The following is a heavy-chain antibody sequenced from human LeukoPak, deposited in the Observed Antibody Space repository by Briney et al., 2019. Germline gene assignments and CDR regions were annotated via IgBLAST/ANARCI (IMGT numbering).Heavy chain of an antibody. D-gene: IGHD6-19*01. CDR1: GFSFSRYE. CDR3: VRAQRPQYTSVWDNWCDP. V-gene: IGHV3-48*03. CDR2: ISSSGNKI. J-gene: IGHJ5*02. Sequence: GGSLRLSCAASGFSFSRYEMNWVRQAPGMGLQWVSYISSSGNKIYYADSVKGRFTISRDNAKNSLYLHMNSLRAEDTAVYYCVRAQRPQYTSVWDNWCDPWGQGTLVTVSS.